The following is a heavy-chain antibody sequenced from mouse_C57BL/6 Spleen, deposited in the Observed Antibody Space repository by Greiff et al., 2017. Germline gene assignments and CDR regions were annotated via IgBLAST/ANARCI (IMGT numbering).Heavy chain of an antibody. V-gene: IGHV1-39*01. CDR2: INPNYGTT. CDR3: ARGDYYGSSYPYYAMDY. D-gene: IGHD1-1*01. CDR1: GYSFTDYN. Sequence: EVKLMESGPELVKPGASVKISCKASGYSFTDYNMNWVKQSNGKSLEWIGVINPNYGTTSYNQKFKGKATLTVDQSSSTAYMQLNSLTSEDSAVYYCARGDYYGSSYPYYAMDYWGQGTSVTVSS. J-gene: IGHJ4*01.